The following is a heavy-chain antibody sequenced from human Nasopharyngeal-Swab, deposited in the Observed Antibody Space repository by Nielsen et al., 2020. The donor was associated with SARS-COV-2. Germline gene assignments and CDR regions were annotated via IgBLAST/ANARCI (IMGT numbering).Heavy chain of an antibody. CDR2: IIPIFGTA. D-gene: IGHD2-2*01. V-gene: IGHV1-69*06. J-gene: IGHJ6*02. CDR1: GGTFSSYA. CDR3: ARPIGGPGEYQLHGSYYYYGMDV. Sequence: SVKVSCKASGGTFSSYATSWVRQAPGQGLEWMGGIIPIFGTANYAQKFQGRVTITADKSTSTAYMELSSLRSEDTAVYYCARPIGGPGEYQLHGSYYYYGMDVWGQGTTVTVSS.